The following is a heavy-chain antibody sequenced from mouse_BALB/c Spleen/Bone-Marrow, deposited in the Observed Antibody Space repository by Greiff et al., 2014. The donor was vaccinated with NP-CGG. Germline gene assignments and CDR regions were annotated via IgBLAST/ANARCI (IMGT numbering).Heavy chain of an antibody. D-gene: IGHD2-4*01. Sequence: VMLVESGPGLVAPSQSLSITCTVSGFSLSRYSVHWVRQPPGKGLKWLGMIWGGGSTDYNSALKSGLSISKDNSKSQVFLKMNSLQTDDTAMYYCARFLDYDGGDWYFDVWGAGTTVTVSS. J-gene: IGHJ1*01. CDR2: IWGGGST. CDR3: ARFLDYDGGDWYFDV. V-gene: IGHV2-6-4*01. CDR1: GFSLSRYS.